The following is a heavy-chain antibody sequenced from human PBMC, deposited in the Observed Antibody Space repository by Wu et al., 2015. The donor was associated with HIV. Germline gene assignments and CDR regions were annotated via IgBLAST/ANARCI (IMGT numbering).Heavy chain of an antibody. CDR3: AVLYDVQGDKAILDH. CDR2: MNPNSGNT. V-gene: IGHV1-8*01. CDR1: GYTFTHYD. J-gene: IGHJ4*02. D-gene: IGHD3-16*01. Sequence: VQSGAEVRKPGASVKVSCKASGYTFTHYDINWVRQASGQGLEWMGWMNPNSGNTGYRQRFQGRVTMTRDNSITTAYMELRGLRSEDTAIYYCAVLYDVQGDKAILDHWGQGTVVTVSS.